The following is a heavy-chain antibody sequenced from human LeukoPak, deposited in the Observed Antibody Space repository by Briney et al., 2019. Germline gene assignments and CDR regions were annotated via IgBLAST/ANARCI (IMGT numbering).Heavy chain of an antibody. CDR1: GFTFSTYS. D-gene: IGHD3-10*01. CDR2: IDTTTNYI. J-gene: IGHJ3*01. V-gene: IGHV3-21*01. CDR3: ARGRSITLLRGVAMSDGFDF. Sequence: GGSLRLSCAASGFTFSTYSMNWVRQAPGKGLEWVSFIDTTTNYIYYGASVKGRFTISRDNAKNSLYLQMNGLRAGDTAVYYCARGRSITLLRGVAMSDGFDFWGQGAMVTVSS.